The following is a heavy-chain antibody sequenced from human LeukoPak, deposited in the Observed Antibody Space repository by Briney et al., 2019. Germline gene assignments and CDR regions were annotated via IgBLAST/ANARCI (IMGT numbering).Heavy chain of an antibody. J-gene: IGHJ4*02. CDR1: GYTFTIYA. CDR3: ARGWDYDSGGRPTAYVD. D-gene: IGHD3-22*01. V-gene: IGHV1-69*06. CDR2: IIPIFGTA. Sequence: ASVKVSCKTSGYTFTIYAINWVRHAPGQGLECMGGIIPIFGTANYAQKFQGRVTITADKSTSTVYMELNSLKSEDTAVYYCARGWDYDSGGRPTAYVDWGQGTLVTVAS.